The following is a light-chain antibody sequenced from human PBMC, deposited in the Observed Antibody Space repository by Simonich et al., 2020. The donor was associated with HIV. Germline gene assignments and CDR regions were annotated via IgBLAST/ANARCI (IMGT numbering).Light chain of an antibody. J-gene: IGLJ1*01. Sequence: QSALTQPPSASGSPGQSVTISCTGTSSDVGGSNYVSWSQQRPGKAPRLLIYEGNKRPSGVPDRFSGSKSGNMASLTVSGLQAEDEADYYCSSYAGSNSYVFGTGTKVTVL. CDR2: EGN. V-gene: IGLV2-8*01. CDR1: SSDVGGSNY. CDR3: SSYAGSNSYV.